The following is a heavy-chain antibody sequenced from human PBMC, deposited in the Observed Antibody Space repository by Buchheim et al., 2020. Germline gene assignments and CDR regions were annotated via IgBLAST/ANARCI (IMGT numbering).Heavy chain of an antibody. Sequence: QVQLVQSGAEVKKPGSSVKVSCKASGGTFSSYAISWVRQAPGQGLEWMGGIIPIFGTANYAQKFQGRVTITADESTSTAYMELSSLRSEDTAVYYCASRPPTYYYDSSGYSRGSFDYWGQGTL. CDR1: GGTFSSYA. V-gene: IGHV1-69*01. D-gene: IGHD3-22*01. J-gene: IGHJ4*02. CDR3: ASRPPTYYYDSSGYSRGSFDY. CDR2: IIPIFGTA.